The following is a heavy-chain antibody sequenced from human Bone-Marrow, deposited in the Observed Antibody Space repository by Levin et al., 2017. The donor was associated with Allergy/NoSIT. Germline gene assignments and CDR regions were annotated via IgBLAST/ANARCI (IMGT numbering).Heavy chain of an antibody. CDR3: AREIEMAVAGIFDH. CDR2: INPGNGVT. D-gene: IGHD6-19*01. CDR1: GYTFPSHS. Sequence: PVASVKVSCKASGYTFPSHSMHWVRQAPGQRLEWMGWINPGNGVTKYSENFQGRVTITRDTSASTAYMELSSLRSEDTALYYCAREIEMAVAGIFDHWGQGTLVTVSS. V-gene: IGHV1-3*01. J-gene: IGHJ4*02.